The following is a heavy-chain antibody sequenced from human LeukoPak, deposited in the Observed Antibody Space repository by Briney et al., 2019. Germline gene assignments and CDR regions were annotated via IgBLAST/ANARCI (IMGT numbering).Heavy chain of an antibody. CDR1: GFTFDDYG. V-gene: IGHV3-20*04. CDR3: ARDPRRWSDAFDI. D-gene: IGHD1-14*01. J-gene: IGHJ3*02. Sequence: PGGSLRLFCAASGFTFDDYGMSWVRQAPGKGLEWVSGINWNGGSKGYADSVKGRFTISRDNAKNSLNLQMNSLRAEDTALYYCARDPRRWSDAFDIWGQGTMVTVSS. CDR2: INWNGGSK.